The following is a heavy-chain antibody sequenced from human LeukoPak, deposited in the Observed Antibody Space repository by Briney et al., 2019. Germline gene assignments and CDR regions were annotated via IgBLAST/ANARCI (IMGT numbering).Heavy chain of an antibody. J-gene: IGHJ4*02. CDR1: GFTFSSYA. Sequence: AAGTLRLTCAASGFTFSSYAMHWVRQAPGKGLEYVSAISSNGGSTYYANPVKGRFTISRDNSKNTLYLQIGSLRAEDMAVYYCARVTQSGAYAPTDYWGQGTLVTVSS. CDR3: ARVTQSGAYAPTDY. V-gene: IGHV3-64*01. D-gene: IGHD2-15*01. CDR2: ISSNGGST.